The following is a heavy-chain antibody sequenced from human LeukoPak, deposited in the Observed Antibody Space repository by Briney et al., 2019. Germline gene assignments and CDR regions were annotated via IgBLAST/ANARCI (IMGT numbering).Heavy chain of an antibody. V-gene: IGHV4-38-2*02. CDR1: GGSISSYY. D-gene: IGHD1-26*01. J-gene: IGHJ4*02. CDR3: ARNSGSYDVDY. Sequence: SETLSLTCTVSGGSISSYYWGWIRQPPGKGLEWIGSIYHSGSTYYNPSLKSRVTISVDTSKNQFSLKLSSVTAADTAVYYCARNSGSYDVDYWGQGTLVTVSS. CDR2: IYHSGST.